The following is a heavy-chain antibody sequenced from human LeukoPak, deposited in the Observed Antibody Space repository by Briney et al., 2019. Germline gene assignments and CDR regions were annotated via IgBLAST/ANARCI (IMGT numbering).Heavy chain of an antibody. V-gene: IGHV1-2*02. CDR3: ARRRVVVPAFDP. CDR2: INPNSGGT. D-gene: IGHD2-2*01. J-gene: IGHJ5*02. Sequence: ASVKVSCKASGYTFTGYYMHWVRQAPGQGLEWMGWINPNSGGTDYAQKFQGRVTMTRDTSISTAYMELSRLRSDDTAVYYCARRRVVVPAFDPWGQGTLVTVSS. CDR1: GYTFTGYY.